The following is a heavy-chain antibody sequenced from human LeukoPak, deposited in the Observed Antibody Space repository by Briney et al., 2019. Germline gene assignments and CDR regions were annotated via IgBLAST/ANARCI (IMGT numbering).Heavy chain of an antibody. Sequence: EASVRVSCKASGYTLTSYGLSWVRQAPGQGLEGMGWISAYNGNTNYAQKLQGRVTMTTDTSTSTAYMELRSLRSDDTATYYCARANVVRGVTLYYFDYWGQGTLVTVSS. CDR1: GYTLTSYG. CDR2: ISAYNGNT. CDR3: ARANVVRGVTLYYFDY. J-gene: IGHJ4*02. D-gene: IGHD3-10*01. V-gene: IGHV1-18*01.